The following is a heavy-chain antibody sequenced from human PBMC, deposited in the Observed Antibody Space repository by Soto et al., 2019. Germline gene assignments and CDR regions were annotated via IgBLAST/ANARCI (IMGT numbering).Heavy chain of an antibody. J-gene: IGHJ4*02. CDR3: ATGGYSYGRYFDY. Sequence: SETLSLTCTVSGGSISSGDYYWSWIRQPPGKGLEWIGYIYYSGSTYYNPSLKSRVTISVDTSKNQFSLKLSSVTAADTAVYYCATGGYSYGRYFDYWGQGTLVTVSS. D-gene: IGHD5-18*01. CDR2: IYYSGST. V-gene: IGHV4-30-4*01. CDR1: GGSISSGDYY.